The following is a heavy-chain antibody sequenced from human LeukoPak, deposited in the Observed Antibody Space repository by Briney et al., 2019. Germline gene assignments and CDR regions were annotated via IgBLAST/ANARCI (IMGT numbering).Heavy chain of an antibody. Sequence: GGSLRLSCAVSGFTFNSYAMSWVRQAPGKGLEWVSSISNTGGSTYDADSMKGRFTISRDNSKNTLYLQMNSLRAEDTAVYYCAKAPGYYYYGMDVWGHGTTVTVSS. J-gene: IGHJ6*02. CDR1: GFTFNSYA. CDR3: AKAPGYYYYGMDV. CDR2: ISNTGGST. V-gene: IGHV3-23*01.